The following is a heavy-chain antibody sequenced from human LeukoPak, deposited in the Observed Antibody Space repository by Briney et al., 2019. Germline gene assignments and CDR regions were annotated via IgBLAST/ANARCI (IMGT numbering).Heavy chain of an antibody. Sequence: PGGSLRLSCAASGFIFSNYGMHWVRQAPGKGLEWVAVISYDGSKAYYADSVKGRFTISRDNSRNTVYLQMNSLRVEDTALYYCARGNYYGSGSFLYMDVWGKGTTVTISS. J-gene: IGHJ6*03. D-gene: IGHD3-10*01. CDR2: ISYDGSKA. CDR3: ARGNYYGSGSFLYMDV. V-gene: IGHV3-30*03. CDR1: GFIFSNYG.